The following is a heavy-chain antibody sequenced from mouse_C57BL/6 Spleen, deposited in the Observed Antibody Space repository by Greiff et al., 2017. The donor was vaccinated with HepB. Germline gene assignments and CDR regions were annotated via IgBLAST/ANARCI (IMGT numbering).Heavy chain of an antibody. Sequence: QVQLQQSGAELVRPGSSVKLSCKASGYTFTSYWMHWVKQRPIQGLEWIGNIDPSDSETHYNQKFKDKATLTVDKSSSPAYMQPSSLTSEDSAVYYCATWYGNVDYWGQSNTLTVSS. CDR2: IDPSDSET. V-gene: IGHV1-52*01. CDR1: GYTFTSYW. J-gene: IGHJ2*01. D-gene: IGHD2-10*02. CDR3: ATWYGNVDY.